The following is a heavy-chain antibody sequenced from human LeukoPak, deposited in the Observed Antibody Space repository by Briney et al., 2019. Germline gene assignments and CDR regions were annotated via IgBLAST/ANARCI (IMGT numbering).Heavy chain of an antibody. J-gene: IGHJ6*03. CDR3: AKGAGVYCSSTSCYPYYYYMDV. D-gene: IGHD2-2*01. Sequence: GGSLRLSCAASGFIFSSYAMSWVRQAPGKGLEWVSTISGSGYSTYYADSVKGRFTISRDNSKNTLYLQMNSLRAEDTAVYYCAKGAGVYCSSTSCYPYYYYMDVWGKGTTVTVSS. CDR1: GFIFSSYA. CDR2: ISGSGYST. V-gene: IGHV3-23*01.